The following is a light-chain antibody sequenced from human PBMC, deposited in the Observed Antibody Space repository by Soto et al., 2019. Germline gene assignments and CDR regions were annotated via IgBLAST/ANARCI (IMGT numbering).Light chain of an antibody. CDR2: DTS. V-gene: IGKV3-11*01. CDR1: QSVGSF. J-gene: IGKJ5*01. Sequence: IVYTQSPRTLSLSPGERATLSCRASQSVGSFLAWYQQKPGQAPRLLIYDTSIRATGIPARFSGSGSGTDFTPTISSLEPEDFAVYYCQQRNSWPPTFTFGQGTRLEIK. CDR3: QQRNSWPPTFT.